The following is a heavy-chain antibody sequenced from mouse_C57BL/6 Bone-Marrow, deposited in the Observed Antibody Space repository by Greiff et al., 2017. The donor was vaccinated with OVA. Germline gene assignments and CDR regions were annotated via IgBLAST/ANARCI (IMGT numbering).Heavy chain of an antibody. CDR3: ARSSFITTVVATRYFDV. J-gene: IGHJ1*03. V-gene: IGHV1-82*01. D-gene: IGHD1-1*01. CDR1: GYAFSSSW. Sequence: QVQLQQSGPELVKPGASVKISCKASGYAFSSSWMNWVKQRPGKGLEWIGRIYPGDGDTNYNGKFKGKATLTADKSSSTAYMQLSSLTSEDSAVYFCARSSFITTVVATRYFDVWGTGTTVTVSS. CDR2: IYPGDGDT.